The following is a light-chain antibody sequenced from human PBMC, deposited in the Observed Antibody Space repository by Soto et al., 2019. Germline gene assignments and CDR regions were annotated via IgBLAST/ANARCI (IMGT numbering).Light chain of an antibody. CDR1: QSVSSNY. J-gene: IGKJ4*01. V-gene: IGKV3-20*01. CDR3: QQYGGSPRVT. CDR2: GAS. Sequence: EIVLTQSPGTLSLSPGERATLSCRASQSVSSNYLAWYQQQPGQAPRLLIYGASSRAPGIPERFSGSGSGADFTLTTSRLEPEDFAVYYCQQYGGSPRVTFGGGTKVEIK.